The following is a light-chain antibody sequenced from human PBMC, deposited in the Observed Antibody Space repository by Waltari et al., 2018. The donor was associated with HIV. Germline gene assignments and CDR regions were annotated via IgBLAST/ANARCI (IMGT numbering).Light chain of an antibody. J-gene: IGKJ1*01. CDR1: QSVSNS. Sequence: EIVMTQSPATLSVSPGGRATLSCRASQSVSNSLVWYQQRPGQAPRLLIYGASTRATGIPGSFSGSGSGTEFTLTINSLQSEDFAVYYCQQYNSWPRTFGQGTKVEVK. CDR2: GAS. V-gene: IGKV3-15*01. CDR3: QQYNSWPRT.